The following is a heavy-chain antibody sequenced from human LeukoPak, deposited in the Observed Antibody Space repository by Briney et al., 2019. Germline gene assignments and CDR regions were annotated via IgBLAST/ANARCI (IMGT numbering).Heavy chain of an antibody. CDR1: GLSFSSYG. Sequence: GRSLRLSCAAFGLSFSSYGMHWVRQGPGKGPEWVAAISPDGDNEYYADSVEGRITISRDNSKNTLYLQMNSLTTDDTAVYYCAKDGPYTSSFDYWGQGTLVTVSS. CDR2: ISPDGDNE. D-gene: IGHD6-13*01. J-gene: IGHJ4*02. V-gene: IGHV3-30*18. CDR3: AKDGPYTSSFDY.